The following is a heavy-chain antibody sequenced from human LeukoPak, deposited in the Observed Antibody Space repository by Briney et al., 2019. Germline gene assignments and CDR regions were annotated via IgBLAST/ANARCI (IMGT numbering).Heavy chain of an antibody. CDR2: ISWNSGSI. V-gene: IGHV3-9*01. J-gene: IGHJ4*02. CDR3: ARGLYRRGDY. CDR1: GFTFDDYA. Sequence: GGSLRLSCAASGFTFDDYAMHWVRQAPGKGLEWVSGISWNSGSIGYADSVKSRFTISRDNAKNSLYLQMNSLRAEDTAVYYCARGLYRRGDYWGQGTLVTVSS. D-gene: IGHD2-2*02.